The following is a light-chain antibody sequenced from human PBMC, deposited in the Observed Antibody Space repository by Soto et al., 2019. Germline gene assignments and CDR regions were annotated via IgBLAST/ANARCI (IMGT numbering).Light chain of an antibody. CDR3: CSYAGSGTWV. J-gene: IGLJ3*02. Sequence: QSALTQPASVSGSPGQSITISCTGTTSDVGKYNLVSWYQHPPGKAPKLMIYEGNKRPSGISNRFSGSKSGNTASLTISGLQTEDEADYSCCSYAGSGTWVFGGGTKVTVL. CDR2: EGN. CDR1: TSDVGKYNL. V-gene: IGLV2-23*01.